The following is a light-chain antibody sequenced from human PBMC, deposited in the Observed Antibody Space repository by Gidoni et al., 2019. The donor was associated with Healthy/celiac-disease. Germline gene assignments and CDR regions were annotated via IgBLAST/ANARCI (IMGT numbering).Light chain of an antibody. CDR1: QDISNY. CDR2: AAS. Sequence: DIQMTQSPSSLSAFVGDRVTITCQASQDISNYLNWYQQKPGKAPNLLIYAASNLETGVPSRFSGSGSGTDFTFTISSLHPEDIATYYCQQYDNLPLTFGGGTKVEIK. J-gene: IGKJ4*01. CDR3: QQYDNLPLT. V-gene: IGKV1-33*01.